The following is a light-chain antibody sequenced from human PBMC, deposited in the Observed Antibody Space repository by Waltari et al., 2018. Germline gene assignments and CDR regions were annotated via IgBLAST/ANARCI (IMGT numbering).Light chain of an antibody. CDR2: KAS. V-gene: IGKV1-5*03. Sequence: DIQMTQSPSTLSASVGDRVTITCRASQSISTWLAWYQQKPGKAPKVLIYKASNLESGVPSRFSGSGSATEFTLTISSLQPDDFATYYCQQYNSYSRTFGQGTKVEI. CDR3: QQYNSYSRT. CDR1: QSISTW. J-gene: IGKJ1*01.